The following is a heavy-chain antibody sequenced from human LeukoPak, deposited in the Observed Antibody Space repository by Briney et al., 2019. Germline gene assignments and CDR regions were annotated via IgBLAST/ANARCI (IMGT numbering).Heavy chain of an antibody. D-gene: IGHD7-27*01. CDR2: TYYRSTWYN. Sequence: SQTLSLTCAISVDSASSKSASWNCIRQSPSSGLEWLVLTYYRSTWYNEYAVSVKSRITINPDTTKNQCSLQLNSVTPEDTAVYYCSRDPVWGSAWGQGTLVTVSS. J-gene: IGHJ5*02. V-gene: IGHV6-1*01. CDR1: VDSASSKSAS. CDR3: SRDPVWGSA.